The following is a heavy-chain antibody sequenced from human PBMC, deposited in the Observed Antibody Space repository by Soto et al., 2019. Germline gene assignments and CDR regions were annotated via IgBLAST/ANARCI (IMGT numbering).Heavy chain of an antibody. J-gene: IGHJ3*01. CDR1: GFTFSDYG. CDR2: IWHDGSQK. V-gene: IGHV3-33*01. Sequence: QVQLVESGGGVVQPERSLRLSCVATGFTFSDYGIHWVRQAPGRGLEWVAVIWHDGSQKYLADSVRGRFTISRDNSKNTDYLQMNSLRAEDTAVYYCEGRDDPFHVWGQGTMVTVSS. CDR3: EGRDDPFHV.